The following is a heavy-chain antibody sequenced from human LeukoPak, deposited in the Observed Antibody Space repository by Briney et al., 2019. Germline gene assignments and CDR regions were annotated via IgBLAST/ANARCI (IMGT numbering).Heavy chain of an antibody. V-gene: IGHV1-24*01. Sequence: ASVKVSCKVSGHTLSDLTMHWVRQAPGKGLEWMVGFDPGNGEIIYAQKFQGRVTMTEDASTDTAYMELSSLKSEDTAVYYCAAGGLYDLLPYWGQGTLVTVSS. CDR2: FDPGNGEI. J-gene: IGHJ4*02. D-gene: IGHD3-3*01. CDR3: AAGGLYDLLPY. CDR1: GHTLSDLT.